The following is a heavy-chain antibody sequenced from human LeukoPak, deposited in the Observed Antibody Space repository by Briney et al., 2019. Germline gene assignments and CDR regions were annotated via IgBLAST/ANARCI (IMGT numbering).Heavy chain of an antibody. Sequence: GGSLRLSCAXXGFTFXXXXXXXXXQAPGKGXXXXXXXSNTMTXIYYSDSVKGXXXXXRDNAKXSLYLQMNSLRAEDTAVYYCARDRCGSTGCDNTFDLWGQGTLVTVSS. J-gene: IGHJ3*01. CDR1: GFTFXXXX. CDR2: XSNTMTXI. V-gene: IGHV3-21*01. D-gene: IGHD2-2*01. CDR3: ARDRCGSTGCDNTFDL.